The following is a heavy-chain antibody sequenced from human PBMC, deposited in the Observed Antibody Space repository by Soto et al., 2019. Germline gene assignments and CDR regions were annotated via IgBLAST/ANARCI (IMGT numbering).Heavy chain of an antibody. D-gene: IGHD3-10*01. J-gene: IGHJ5*02. V-gene: IGHV4-59*01. Sequence: PSETLSLTCTVSGSPISSYYWSWFRQSPGQGLEWVGYIYYTGTTTYNPSLKSRITISVDSSKNQFSLKLSSVTAADTAVYYCARHRYGSGSLYNWFDPWGQGTLVTVSS. CDR3: ARHRYGSGSLYNWFDP. CDR2: IYYTGTT. CDR1: GSPISSYY.